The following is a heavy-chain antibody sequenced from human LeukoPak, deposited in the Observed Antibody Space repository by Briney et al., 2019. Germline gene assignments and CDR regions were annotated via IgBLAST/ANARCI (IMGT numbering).Heavy chain of an antibody. CDR1: GYTFSTYT. V-gene: IGHV7-4-1*02. Sequence: ASVKVSCKASGYTFSTYTMHWVRQAPGQGLEWMGWINTNTGNPTYTQGFTGRFVFSLDTSVSTAYLQTSSLKAEDTAVYYCARGNYDSCGYQTRWGQGTLVTVSS. D-gene: IGHD3-22*01. CDR2: INTNTGNP. CDR3: ARGNYDSCGYQTR. J-gene: IGHJ4*02.